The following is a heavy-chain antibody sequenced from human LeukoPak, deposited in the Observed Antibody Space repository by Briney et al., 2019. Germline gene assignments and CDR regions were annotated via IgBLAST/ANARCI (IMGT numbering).Heavy chain of an antibody. CDR3: ARGGYCSGGSCYLDF. CDR1: GASISDNF. CDR2: IYYSGSP. V-gene: IGHV4-59*01. D-gene: IGHD2-15*01. J-gene: IGHJ4*02. Sequence: ETLSLTFTVSGASISDNFWSWIRQPPGKGLEWIGFIYYSGSPSYNPSLKSRVTISVDTSKNQFSLNMSSVTAADTAVYYCARGGYCSGGSCYLDFWGQGTLVTVSS.